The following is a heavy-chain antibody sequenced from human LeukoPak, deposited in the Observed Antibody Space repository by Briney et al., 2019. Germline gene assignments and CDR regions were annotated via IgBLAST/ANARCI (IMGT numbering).Heavy chain of an antibody. Sequence: GGSLRLSCAASGFTFSSYGMHWVRQAPGKGLEWVAFIRYDGSNKYYADSVKGRFTISRDNSKNTLYLQMNSLRAEDTAAYYCARARGSGGNAFDIWGQGTMVTVSS. J-gene: IGHJ3*02. V-gene: IGHV3-30*02. CDR2: IRYDGSNK. CDR1: GFTFSSYG. CDR3: ARARGSGGNAFDI. D-gene: IGHD2-15*01.